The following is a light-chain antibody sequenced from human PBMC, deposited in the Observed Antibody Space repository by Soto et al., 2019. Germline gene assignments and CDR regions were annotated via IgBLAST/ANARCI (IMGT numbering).Light chain of an antibody. Sequence: IQMTQSPSSLSASVADRFAIACLASQSISSYLNWYQQKPGKAPKLLIYAASSLQSGVPSRFSGSGSGTDFTLTISSLQPEDFATYYCQQSYSTPWTFGQGTKVDIK. CDR2: AAS. V-gene: IGKV1-39*01. CDR3: QQSYSTPWT. J-gene: IGKJ1*01. CDR1: QSISSY.